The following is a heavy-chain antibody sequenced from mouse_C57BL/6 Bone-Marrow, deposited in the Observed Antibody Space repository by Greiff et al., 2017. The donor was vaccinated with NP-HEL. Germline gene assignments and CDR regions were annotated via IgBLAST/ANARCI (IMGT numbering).Heavy chain of an antibody. J-gene: IGHJ1*03. D-gene: IGHD2-2*01. CDR3: AREGWLRKGNWYFDV. CDR2: IYPRSGNT. V-gene: IGHV1-81*01. CDR1: GYTFTSYG. Sequence: QVQLKESGAELARPGASVKLSCKASGYTFTSYGISWVKQRTGQGLAWIGEIYPRSGNTYYNEKFKGKATLTADKSSSTAYMELRSLTSEDSAVYFCAREGWLRKGNWYFDVWGTGTTVTVSS.